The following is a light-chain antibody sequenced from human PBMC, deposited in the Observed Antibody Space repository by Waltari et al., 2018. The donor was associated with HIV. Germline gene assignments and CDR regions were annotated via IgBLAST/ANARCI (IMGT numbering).Light chain of an antibody. J-gene: IGLJ2*01. CDR3: TSYAGSDNLML. CDR1: SSDVGTYNL. CDR2: EVR. Sequence: QSALTQPASVSGSPGQSITISCTGTSSDVGTYNLVSWYQQPPGEAPKLILFEVRERPSGVSSRFSGSKSGNTASLTISGLQAEDEADYYCTSYAGSDNLMLFGGGTKVTVL. V-gene: IGLV2-23*02.